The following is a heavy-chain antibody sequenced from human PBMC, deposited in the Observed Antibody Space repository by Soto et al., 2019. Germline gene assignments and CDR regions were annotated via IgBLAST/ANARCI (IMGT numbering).Heavy chain of an antibody. V-gene: IGHV3-21*06. Sequence: LRLSCAASGFTFTRYSMNWVRQAPGKGLEWVSSISSTTNYIYYGDSMKGRFTISRDNAKNSLYLEMNSLRDEDTAVYYCARDGSGNLYLNWFDPWGQGTLVTVSS. CDR3: ARDGSGNLYLNWFDP. CDR2: ISSTTNYI. J-gene: IGHJ5*02. D-gene: IGHD6-19*01. CDR1: GFTFTRYS.